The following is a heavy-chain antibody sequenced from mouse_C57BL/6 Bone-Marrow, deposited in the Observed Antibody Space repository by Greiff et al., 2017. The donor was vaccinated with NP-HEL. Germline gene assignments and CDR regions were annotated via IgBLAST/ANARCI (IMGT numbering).Heavy chain of an antibody. CDR3: ARSVTGTKAY. CDR2: IDPSDSYT. CDR1: GYTFTSYW. D-gene: IGHD4-1*01. J-gene: IGHJ3*01. V-gene: IGHV1-59*01. Sequence: QVQLQQPGAELVRPGTSVKLSCKASGYTFTSYWMHWVKQRPGQGLERIGVIDPSDSYTNYNQKFKGKATLTVDTSSSTAYMQLSSLTSEDSAVYYCARSVTGTKAYWGQGTLVTVSA.